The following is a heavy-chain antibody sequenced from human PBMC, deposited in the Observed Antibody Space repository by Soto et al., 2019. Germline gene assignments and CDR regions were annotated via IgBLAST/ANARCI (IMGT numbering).Heavy chain of an antibody. Sequence: EVQLVETGGGLIQPGGSLRLSCAASGFTVSSNYMSWVRQAPGKGLEWVSVIYSDGSTYYADSVKGRFTISRDNPKNTLYLEMNSLRAEDTAVYYCAGGVMKPKLDYWGQGTLVTVSS. CDR1: GFTVSSNY. D-gene: IGHD3-16*01. J-gene: IGHJ4*02. V-gene: IGHV3-53*02. CDR2: IYSDGST. CDR3: AGGVMKPKLDY.